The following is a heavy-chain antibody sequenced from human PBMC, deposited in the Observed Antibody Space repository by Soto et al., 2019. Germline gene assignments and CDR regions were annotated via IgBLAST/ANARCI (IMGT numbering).Heavy chain of an antibody. CDR3: ARGGPPCSYRQFES. V-gene: IGHV3-53*04. J-gene: IGHJ4*02. CDR2: IYSGGGT. D-gene: IGHD5-18*01. Sequence: EVKLVESGGDLVQPGGSLRLSCAASGFTVSSNYMSWVRQAPGKGLEWVSIIYSGGGTYYADSVKGRFTISRHTSENTPYLQINPLRAADTAVYYCARGGPPCSYRQFESWGQGTRVIVSS. CDR1: GFTVSSNY.